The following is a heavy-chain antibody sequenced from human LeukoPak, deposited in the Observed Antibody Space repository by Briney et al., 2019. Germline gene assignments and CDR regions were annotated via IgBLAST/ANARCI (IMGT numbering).Heavy chain of an antibody. Sequence: SLRLSCEASGFTFDDYAMHWVRQAPGKGLEWVSGISWNSGSIGYADSVKGRFTISRDNAKNSLYLQMNSLRAEDTALYYCAKDISYDILTGYPDYWGQGTLVTVSS. CDR3: AKDISYDILTGYPDY. J-gene: IGHJ4*02. CDR2: ISWNSGSI. V-gene: IGHV3-9*01. D-gene: IGHD3-9*01. CDR1: GFTFDDYA.